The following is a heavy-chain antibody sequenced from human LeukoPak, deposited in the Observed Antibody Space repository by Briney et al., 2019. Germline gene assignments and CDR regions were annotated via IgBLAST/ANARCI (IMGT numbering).Heavy chain of an antibody. V-gene: IGHV3-23*01. J-gene: IGHJ4*02. CDR1: GFTFSSYA. CDR2: ISGSDGST. D-gene: IGHD1-26*01. CDR3: AKSIVNSGTYIPFDY. Sequence: GGSLRLSCAASGFTFSSYAMSWVRQAPGKGLEWVSGISGSDGSTNYADSVKGRFTISRDNYKNTLYVQMNSLRAEDTAVYYCAKSIVNSGTYIPFDYWGQGTLVTVSS.